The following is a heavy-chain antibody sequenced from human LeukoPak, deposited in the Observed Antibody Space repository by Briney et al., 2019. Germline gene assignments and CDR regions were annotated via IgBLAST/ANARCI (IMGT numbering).Heavy chain of an antibody. CDR2: IKQDGSEK. D-gene: IGHD4-23*01. V-gene: IGHV3-7*01. J-gene: IGHJ4*02. CDR1: GFTFSSYW. Sequence: GGSLRLSCAASGFTFSSYWMSWVRQAPGKGLEGVANIKQDGSEKYYVDSVKGRFTISRDNAKNSLYLQMNSLRAEDTAVYYCAREDYGGNSGNFDYWGQGTLVTVSS. CDR3: AREDYGGNSGNFDY.